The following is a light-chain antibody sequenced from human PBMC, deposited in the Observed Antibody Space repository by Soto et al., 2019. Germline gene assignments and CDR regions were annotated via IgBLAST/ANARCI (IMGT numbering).Light chain of an antibody. Sequence: ALAQPASVSGSPGQSITISCTGTVSDVGGYDSVSWYQQHPGRAPKLIIYGVNNRPSGVSNRFSASKSADTASLTISGLQAEDEANYYCCSYTTSTTYVFGTGTKVTVL. J-gene: IGLJ1*01. CDR1: VSDVGGYDS. CDR2: GVN. CDR3: CSYTTSTTYV. V-gene: IGLV2-14*03.